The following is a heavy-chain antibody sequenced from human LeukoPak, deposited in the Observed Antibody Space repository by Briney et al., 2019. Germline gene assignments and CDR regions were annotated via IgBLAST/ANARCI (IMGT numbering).Heavy chain of an antibody. CDR2: INPNSGVT. V-gene: IGHV1-2*02. D-gene: IGHD2-21*02. CDR3: AVVLTAA. CDR1: GYTFIGYY. Sequence: ASVKVSCKASGYTFIGYYVHWVRQAPGQGLEWMGWINPNSGVTNYAQKFQGRVTMTRDSSISTAYMELSRLRSDDTAVYYCAVVLTAAWGQGTLVTVSS. J-gene: IGHJ5*02.